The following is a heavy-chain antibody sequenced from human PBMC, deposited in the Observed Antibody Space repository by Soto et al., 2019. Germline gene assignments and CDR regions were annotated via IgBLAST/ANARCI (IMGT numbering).Heavy chain of an antibody. D-gene: IGHD2-21*02. Sequence: EVQLVESGGGLVKPGGSLRLSVQAFGFTFSKAYMNWVRKAPGKGLEWVGQIDSKIDADKTDFAAPVKGRFTLSRDDSKNTVYLQMNGLEIEDTAMYYCVTRFTAVATARFDYWGQGTLVTVSS. CDR3: VTRFTAVATARFDY. J-gene: IGHJ4*02. CDR1: GFTFSKAY. CDR2: IDSKIDADKT. V-gene: IGHV3-15*04.